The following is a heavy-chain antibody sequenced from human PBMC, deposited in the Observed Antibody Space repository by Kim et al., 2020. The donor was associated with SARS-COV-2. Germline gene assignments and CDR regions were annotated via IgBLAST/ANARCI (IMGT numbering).Heavy chain of an antibody. J-gene: IGHJ5*02. CDR2: ISSSSSYI. Sequence: GGSLRLSCAASGFTFSSYSMNWVRQAPGKGLEWVSSISSSSSYIYSADSVKGRFTISRDNAKNSLYLQMNSLRAEDTAVYYCARDRGPGIAAAGTFGFDPWGQGTLVTVSS. CDR3: ARDRGPGIAAAGTFGFDP. D-gene: IGHD6-13*01. V-gene: IGHV3-21*01. CDR1: GFTFSSYS.